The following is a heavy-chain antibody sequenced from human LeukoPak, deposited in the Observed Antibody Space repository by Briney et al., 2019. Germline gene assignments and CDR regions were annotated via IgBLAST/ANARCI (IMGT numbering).Heavy chain of an antibody. CDR3: ARVYYGRTYNYWYFDL. V-gene: IGHV4-39*07. CDR1: GGSISSSSYY. CDR2: IHYSGST. D-gene: IGHD3-10*01. Sequence: SETLPLTCTVSGGSISSSSYYWGWIRQPPGKGLEWIGSIHYSGSTYYNPSLKSRVTISVDTSKNQFSLKLSSVTAADTAVYFCARVYYGRTYNYWYFDLWGRGTLVTVSS. J-gene: IGHJ2*01.